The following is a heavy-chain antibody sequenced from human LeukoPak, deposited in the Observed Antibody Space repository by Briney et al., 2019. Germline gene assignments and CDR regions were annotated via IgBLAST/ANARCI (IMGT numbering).Heavy chain of an antibody. J-gene: IGHJ4*02. V-gene: IGHV3-66*02. D-gene: IGHD6-19*01. CDR2: IYTGGTT. CDR1: GFSVSNNY. CDR3: ARDKLGSGYSSDFDC. Sequence: PGGSLRLSCAASGFSVSNNYMNWVRQAPGMGLEWVSAIYTGGTTYYADSVKGRFTISRDNSKNTLYLQMNSLRAEDSAVYFCARDKLGSGYSSDFDCWGQGTLVTVSS.